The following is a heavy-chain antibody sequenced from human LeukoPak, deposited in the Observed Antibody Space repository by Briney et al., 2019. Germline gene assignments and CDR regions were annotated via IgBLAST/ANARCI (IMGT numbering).Heavy chain of an antibody. CDR3: ARERYYCSTTLCSPDWFDP. V-gene: IGHV4-30-4*01. J-gene: IGHJ5*02. CDR2: IYYSGNT. D-gene: IGHD2-2*01. CDR1: GGSISGGDYY. Sequence: SETLSLTCTVSGGSISGGDYYWSWIRQPPGEGLEWIGYIYYSGNTYYNPSRKSRVTISVDTSKNQFSLKLSSVTAADTAVYYCARERYYCSTTLCSPDWFDPWGQGTLVTVSS.